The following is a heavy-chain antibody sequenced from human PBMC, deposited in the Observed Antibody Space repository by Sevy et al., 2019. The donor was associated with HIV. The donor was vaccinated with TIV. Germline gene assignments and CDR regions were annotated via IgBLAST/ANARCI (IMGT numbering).Heavy chain of an antibody. CDR3: ARDRDGSGSSGGYGMDV. D-gene: IGHD3-10*01. J-gene: IGHJ6*02. CDR2: ISSSSSNI. V-gene: IGHV3-21*01. CDR1: GITFSYYS. Sequence: GGSLRLSCVGSGITFSYYSMNWVRQAPGKGLEWVSSISSSSSNIYYADSLKGGFTISRDNAKKSLYLQMNSLRAEDTAVYYCARDRDGSGSSGGYGMDVWGQGTTVTVSS.